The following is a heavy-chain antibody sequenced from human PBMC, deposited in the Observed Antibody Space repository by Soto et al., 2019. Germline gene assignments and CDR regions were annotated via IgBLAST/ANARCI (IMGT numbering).Heavy chain of an antibody. D-gene: IGHD6-19*01. J-gene: IGHJ5*02. CDR3: ARRHLAVAVSPWFDP. CDR2: IDSSGEK. Sequence: QVTLKESWPVLVKPTETLTLRCTVSGLSITDSEMGVSWIRQPPGQPLEWLAHIDSSGEKSYRTFLKSRLAISKDTSKSQIVLTMTNMDPADTATYYCARRHLAVAVSPWFDPWGQGIPVTGSS. V-gene: IGHV2-26*01. CDR1: GLSITDSEMG.